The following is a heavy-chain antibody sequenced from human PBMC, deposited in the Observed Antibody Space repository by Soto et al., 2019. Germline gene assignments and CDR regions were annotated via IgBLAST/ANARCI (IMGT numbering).Heavy chain of an antibody. Sequence: QLVESGGRGVQPGRSLRLSCEASEFTFSSYAMHWVRQAPGRGLEWVALISFDGRKEYYADPVKGRFTVSRDNSRSMVYLQMDSLRPDDTAIYYCARPIPRWSYHYGMDVWGQGTTVTVSS. CDR2: ISFDGRKE. D-gene: IGHD2-15*01. J-gene: IGHJ6*02. CDR3: ARPIPRWSYHYGMDV. V-gene: IGHV3-30*03. CDR1: EFTFSSYA.